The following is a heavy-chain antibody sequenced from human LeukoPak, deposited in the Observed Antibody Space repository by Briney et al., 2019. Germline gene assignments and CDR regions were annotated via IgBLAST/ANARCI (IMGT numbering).Heavy chain of an antibody. V-gene: IGHV3-23*01. CDR1: GFTFSSYA. J-gene: IGHJ4*02. D-gene: IGHD3-10*01. Sequence: PGGSLRLSCAASGFTFSSYAMSWVRQAPGKGLEWVSAISGSGGSTYYADSVKGRFTISRDNSKNTLYLQMNSLRAEDTAVYYCAVGAFGEPPQWWKEGYFDYWGQGTLVTVSS. CDR3: AVGAFGEPPQWWKEGYFDY. CDR2: ISGSGGST.